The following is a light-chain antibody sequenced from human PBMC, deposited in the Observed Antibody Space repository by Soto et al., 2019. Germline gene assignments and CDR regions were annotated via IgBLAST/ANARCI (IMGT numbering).Light chain of an antibody. CDR3: SSYTSSSTLV. J-gene: IGLJ3*02. Sequence: QSALTQPASVSGSPGQSITISCTGTSSDVGGYNYVSWYQQHPGKAPKLMIYDVSNRSSGVSNRFSGSKSVNTASLNISGLQAEDEADYYCSSYTSSSTLVFGGGTELTVL. V-gene: IGLV2-14*01. CDR1: SSDVGGYNY. CDR2: DVS.